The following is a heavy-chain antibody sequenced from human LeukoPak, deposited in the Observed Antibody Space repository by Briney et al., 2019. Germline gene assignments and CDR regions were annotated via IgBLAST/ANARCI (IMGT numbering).Heavy chain of an antibody. D-gene: IGHD6-13*01. V-gene: IGHV4-61*08. CDR3: AREVSSIYAFDI. J-gene: IGHJ3*02. CDR1: GGSISSGGFY. Sequence: TETLSLTCTVSGGSISSGGFYWSWIRQHPGKGLEWIGYIYYSGSTNYNPSLKSRVTISVDTSKNQFSLKLSSVTAADTAVYYCAREVSSIYAFDIWGQGTMVTVSS. CDR2: IYYSGST.